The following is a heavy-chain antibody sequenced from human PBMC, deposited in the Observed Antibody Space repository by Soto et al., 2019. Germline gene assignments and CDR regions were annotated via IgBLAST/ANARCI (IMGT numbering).Heavy chain of an antibody. D-gene: IGHD4-4*01. CDR1: GGTFSSHA. J-gene: IGHJ3*02. CDR3: ARGMNLHPGAFDI. Sequence: SVKVSCKASGGTFSSHAISWVRQAPGQGLEWMGGIIPIFGTANYAQKFQGRVTITADESTSTAYMELSRLRSDDTAVYYCARGMNLHPGAFDIWGQGTMVTVSS. CDR2: IIPIFGTA. V-gene: IGHV1-69*13.